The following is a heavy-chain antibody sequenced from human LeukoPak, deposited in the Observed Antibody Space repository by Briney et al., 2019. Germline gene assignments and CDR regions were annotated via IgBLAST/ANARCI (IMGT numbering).Heavy chain of an antibody. V-gene: IGHV1-2*02. CDR2: INPNSGGT. J-gene: IGHJ3*02. Sequence: ASVKVSCKASGYTFTGYYMHWVRQAPGQGLEWMGWINPNSGGTNYARKFQGRVTMTRDTSISTAYMELSRLRSDDTAVYYCASLRGGFGELLVDIWGQGTMVTVSS. CDR1: GYTFTGYY. CDR3: ASLRGGFGELLVDI. D-gene: IGHD3-10*01.